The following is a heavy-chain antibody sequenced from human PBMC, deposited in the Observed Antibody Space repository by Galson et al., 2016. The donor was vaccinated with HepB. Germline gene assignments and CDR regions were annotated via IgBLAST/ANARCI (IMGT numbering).Heavy chain of an antibody. CDR3: GRGGGTYHFDY. V-gene: IGHV1-3*01. Sequence: SVKVSCKASGFAVTRYTMHWVRQAPGQRLEWLGWINPGNGNTKSSQTFQGRVTFTWDTSALIFYMELSSLTFEDTAMYYFGRGGGTYHFDYWGQGPLVTVSS. D-gene: IGHD3-16*02. J-gene: IGHJ4*02. CDR1: GFAVTRYT. CDR2: INPGNGNT.